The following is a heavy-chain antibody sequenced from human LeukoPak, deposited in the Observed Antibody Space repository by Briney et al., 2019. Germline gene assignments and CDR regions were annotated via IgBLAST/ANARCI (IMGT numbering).Heavy chain of an antibody. CDR3: ARGTYYYDSSGFYYVWFDP. V-gene: IGHV4-61*02. J-gene: IGHJ5*02. CDR2: IYTSGST. CDR1: GGSLSSGSYY. D-gene: IGHD3-22*01. Sequence: SETLSLTCTVSGGSLSSGSYYWSWIRQPAGKGLEWIGRIYTSGSTNYNPSLKSRITISVDTSKNQFSLKLSSVTAADTAVYYCARGTYYYDSSGFYYVWFDPWGQGTLVTVSS.